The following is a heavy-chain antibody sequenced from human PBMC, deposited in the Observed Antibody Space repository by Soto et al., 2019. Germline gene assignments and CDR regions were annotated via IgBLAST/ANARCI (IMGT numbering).Heavy chain of an antibody. Sequence: QVQLQESGPGLVKPSQTLSLTCSVSGDSISSGDYYWSWIRQPPGKGLEWIGYIYYSGSDYYNPSLKSRLTISVDTSKNHFFLKLTSVTASDTALYSCARTSGDFLPSFRSWGQVTLVTVSP. V-gene: IGHV4-30-4*01. CDR1: GDSISSGDYY. D-gene: IGHD4-17*01. CDR3: ARTSGDFLPSFRS. CDR2: IYYSGSD. J-gene: IGHJ4*02.